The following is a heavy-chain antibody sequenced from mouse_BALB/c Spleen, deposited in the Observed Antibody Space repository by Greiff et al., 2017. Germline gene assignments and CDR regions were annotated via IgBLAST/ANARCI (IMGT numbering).Heavy chain of an antibody. Sequence: VKLQESGAELAKPGASVKMSCKASGYTFTSYWMHWVKQRPGQGLEWIGYINPSTGYTEYNQKFKDKATLTADKSSSTAYMQLSSLTSEDSAVYYCARGYGSRTAWFAYWGQGTLVTVSA. CDR2: INPSTGYT. CDR3: ARGYGSRTAWFAY. J-gene: IGHJ3*01. D-gene: IGHD1-1*01. V-gene: IGHV1-7*01. CDR1: GYTFTSYW.